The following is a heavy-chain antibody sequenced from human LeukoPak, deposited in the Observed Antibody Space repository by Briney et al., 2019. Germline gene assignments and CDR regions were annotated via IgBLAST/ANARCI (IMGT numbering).Heavy chain of an antibody. Sequence: SQTLSLTCTVSGGSISSGSYYWSWIRQPAGRGLEWIGRMYTSGSTNYNPSLKSRVTISVDTSKNQFSLKLSSVTAADTAVYYCARDLTIFGVVIMGGWFDPWGQGTLVTVSS. CDR3: ARDLTIFGVVIMGGWFDP. CDR1: GGSISSGSYY. J-gene: IGHJ5*02. D-gene: IGHD3-3*01. V-gene: IGHV4-61*02. CDR2: MYTSGST.